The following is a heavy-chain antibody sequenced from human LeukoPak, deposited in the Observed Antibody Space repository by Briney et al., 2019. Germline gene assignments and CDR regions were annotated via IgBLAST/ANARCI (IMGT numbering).Heavy chain of an antibody. D-gene: IGHD5-24*01. Sequence: GGSLRLSCAASGFTFSSYAMNWLRQAPGKGLEWVSIISGSGDNTYYTDSVKGRLTISRDNSKNTLFLQMNSLRAEDTAVYYCAKDDSWLQFGEWSQGTLVTVSS. V-gene: IGHV3-23*01. J-gene: IGHJ4*02. CDR3: AKDDSWLQFGE. CDR2: ISGSGDNT. CDR1: GFTFSSYA.